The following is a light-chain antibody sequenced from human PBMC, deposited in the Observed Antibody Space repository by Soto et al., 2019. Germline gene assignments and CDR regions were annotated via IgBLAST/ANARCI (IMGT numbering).Light chain of an antibody. J-gene: IGKJ1*01. CDR2: AAS. CDR1: QSISSY. CDR3: QQSYSTPQT. Sequence: DIQMTQSPSSLSASVGDRVIITCRASQSISSYLNWYQQKPGKAPKLLIYAASSLQSGVPSRFSGSGSGTDFTLTISSLQPEDFATYYCQQSYSTPQTFGQGTRWIS. V-gene: IGKV1-39*01.